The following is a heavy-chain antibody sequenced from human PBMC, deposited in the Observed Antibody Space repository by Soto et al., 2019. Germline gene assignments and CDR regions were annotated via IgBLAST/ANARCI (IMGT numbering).Heavy chain of an antibody. CDR1: GFTFSNYE. J-gene: IGHJ6*02. Sequence: EVRLVESGGGLVQPGGSLRLSCAASGFTFSNYEMNWVRQAPGKGLEWVSYIDSSGSTIYYADSVKGRFAISRDNAKNSLYLQMNSLRAEDTAVYYCAKFREYYQGSGSRTYYFYGMDVWGQGTTVTVSS. CDR3: AKFREYYQGSGSRTYYFYGMDV. CDR2: IDSSGSTI. V-gene: IGHV3-48*03. D-gene: IGHD3-10*01.